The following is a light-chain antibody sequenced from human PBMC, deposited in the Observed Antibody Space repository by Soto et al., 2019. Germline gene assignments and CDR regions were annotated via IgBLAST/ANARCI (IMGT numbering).Light chain of an antibody. Sequence: ETVMTQSPATLSVSPGERATLSCRASQSVSSNLAWYQQKPGQAPRLLIYGASTRATGIPARFSGSGSGTEFTLTISSLQSEDFAVYYCQQYNNWPPYTFRQGTKLEIK. J-gene: IGKJ2*01. CDR1: QSVSSN. CDR2: GAS. CDR3: QQYNNWPPYT. V-gene: IGKV3-15*01.